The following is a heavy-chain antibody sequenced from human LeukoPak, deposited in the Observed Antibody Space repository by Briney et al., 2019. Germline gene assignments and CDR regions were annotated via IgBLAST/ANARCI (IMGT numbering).Heavy chain of an antibody. CDR2: ISGDGDDT. J-gene: IGHJ4*02. D-gene: IGHD6-6*01. CDR3: VKGGKYSSSSSFDY. Sequence: GGSLRLSCTVSGFTFDDYAMHWVRQVPGKGLEWVSLISGDGDDTYYADSVKGRFTISRDNSKNTLYLQMISLRAEDTALYYCVKGGKYSSSSSFDYWGQGTLVTVSS. CDR1: GFTFDDYA. V-gene: IGHV3-43*02.